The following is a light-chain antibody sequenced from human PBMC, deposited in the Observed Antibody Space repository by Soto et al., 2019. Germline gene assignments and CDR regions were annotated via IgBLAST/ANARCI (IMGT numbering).Light chain of an antibody. V-gene: IGKV3-15*01. CDR3: QQYNNWPRT. CDR1: QSISNN. J-gene: IGKJ1*01. Sequence: EIVMTQSPATLSVSPGERATLSCRASQSISNNLAWYQQEPGQAPRLLIYGASTRATGIPARFSGSGSGTEFTLTISSLQSEDFAVYYWQQYNNWPRTFGQGTKVEIK. CDR2: GAS.